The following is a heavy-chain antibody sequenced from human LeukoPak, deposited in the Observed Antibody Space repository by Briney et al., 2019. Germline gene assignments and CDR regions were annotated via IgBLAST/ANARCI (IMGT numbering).Heavy chain of an antibody. V-gene: IGHV3-23*01. J-gene: IGHJ4*02. CDR3: AIDPNWGTHS. D-gene: IGHD7-27*01. Sequence: GGSLRLSCAASGFTVSSCYMSWVRHPPGKRLEWVSIIGSSGGGIHYADSVKGRFTISRDNSKNALYLQMNSLRVEDTAVYYCAIDPNWGTHSWGQGVLVTVSS. CDR1: GFTVSSCY. CDR2: IGSSGGGI.